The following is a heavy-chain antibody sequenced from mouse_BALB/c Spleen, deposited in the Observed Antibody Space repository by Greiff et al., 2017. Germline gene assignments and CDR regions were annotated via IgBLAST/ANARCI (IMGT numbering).Heavy chain of an antibody. V-gene: IGHV5-17*02. Sequence: EVQRVESGGGLVQPGGSRKLSCAASGFTFSSFGMHWVRQAPEKGLEWVAYISSGSSTIYYADTVKGRFTISRDNPKNTLFLQMTSLRSEDTAMYYCARGDYGYWYFDVWGAGTTVTVSS. CDR1: GFTFSSFG. D-gene: IGHD1-1*01. J-gene: IGHJ1*01. CDR3: ARGDYGYWYFDV. CDR2: ISSGSSTI.